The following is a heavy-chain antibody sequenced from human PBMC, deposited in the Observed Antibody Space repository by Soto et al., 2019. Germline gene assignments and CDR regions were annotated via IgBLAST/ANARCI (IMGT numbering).Heavy chain of an antibody. Sequence: ASVKVSCKASGYTFTSYGISWVRQAPGQGLEWMGWISAYNGNTNYAQKLQGRVTMATDTSTSTAYMELRSLRSDDTAVYYCARDHGQGDIVTAYPSWDYGMDFWGQGTTVTVSS. J-gene: IGHJ6*02. D-gene: IGHD3-9*01. CDR3: ARDHGQGDIVTAYPSWDYGMDF. CDR1: GYTFTSYG. V-gene: IGHV1-18*01. CDR2: ISAYNGNT.